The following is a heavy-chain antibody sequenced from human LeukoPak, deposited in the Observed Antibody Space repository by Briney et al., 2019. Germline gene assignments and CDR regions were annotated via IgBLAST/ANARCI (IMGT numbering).Heavy chain of an antibody. V-gene: IGHV4-4*07. Sequence: SETLSLTCTVSGASITYYYWSWIRQPAGKGLEWIGRISSSGSTNYNPSLKSRVTMSVDMSKNQFSLKLSSVTAADTAVYYCARRELTGDRGDVFNIWGQGKMVTVSS. CDR2: ISSSGST. CDR1: GASITYYY. D-gene: IGHD7-27*01. CDR3: ARRELTGDRGDVFNI. J-gene: IGHJ3*02.